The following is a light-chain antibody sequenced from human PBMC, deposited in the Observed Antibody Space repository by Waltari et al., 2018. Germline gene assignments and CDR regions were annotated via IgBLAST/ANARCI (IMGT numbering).Light chain of an antibody. CDR3: SSYAGSSKGV. J-gene: IGLJ2*01. CDR1: SSDVGNYKR. V-gene: IGLV2-23*02. Sequence: QSALTQPASVSGSPGQSITISCTGTSSDVGNYKRVSWYQQHPGKAPKLMIYAVRNRPSGLSDRFSGSKSGDMASLTISGLQPEDEAEYFCSSYAGSSKGVFGGGTKVTVL. CDR2: AVR.